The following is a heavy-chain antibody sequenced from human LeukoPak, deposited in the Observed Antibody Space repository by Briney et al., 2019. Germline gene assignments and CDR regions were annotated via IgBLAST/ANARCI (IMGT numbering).Heavy chain of an antibody. J-gene: IGHJ6*02. CDR1: GGSISSYY. Sequence: SETLSLTCTVSGGSISSYYWSRIRQPPGKGLEWIGYIYYSGSTNYNPSLKSRVTISVDTSKNQFSLKLSSVTAADTAVYYCARIPGAAAGHKYYYYYYGMDVWGQGTTVTVSS. CDR2: IYYSGST. V-gene: IGHV4-59*01. CDR3: ARIPGAAAGHKYYYYYYGMDV. D-gene: IGHD6-13*01.